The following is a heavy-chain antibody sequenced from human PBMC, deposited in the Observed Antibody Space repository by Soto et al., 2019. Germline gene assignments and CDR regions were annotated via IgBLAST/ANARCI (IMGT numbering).Heavy chain of an antibody. J-gene: IGHJ5*02. Sequence: QLQLQESGSGLVKPSQTLSLTCAVSGGSISSGGYSWSWIRQPPGKGLEWIGYIYHSGSTYYNPSLKSRVTMSVDRSNNQFSLKLSSVTAADTAVYYCARGTYCYDSSGSRWFDPWGQGTLVTVSS. CDR1: GGSISSGGYS. V-gene: IGHV4-30-2*01. CDR2: IYHSGST. D-gene: IGHD3-22*01. CDR3: ARGTYCYDSSGSRWFDP.